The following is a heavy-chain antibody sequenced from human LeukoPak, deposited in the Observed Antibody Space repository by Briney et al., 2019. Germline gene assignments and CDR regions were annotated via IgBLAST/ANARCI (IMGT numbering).Heavy chain of an antibody. V-gene: IGHV4-34*01. CDR3: ARGGDLTYSSSSGGFDY. CDR2: INHSGST. CDR1: GGSFSGYY. Sequence: AETLSLTCAVYGGSFSGYYWSWIRQPPGKGLEWIGEINHSGSTNYNPSLKSRVTISVDTSKNQFSLKLSSVTAADTAVYYCARGGDLTYSSSSGGFDYWGQGTLVTVSS. D-gene: IGHD6-6*01. J-gene: IGHJ4*02.